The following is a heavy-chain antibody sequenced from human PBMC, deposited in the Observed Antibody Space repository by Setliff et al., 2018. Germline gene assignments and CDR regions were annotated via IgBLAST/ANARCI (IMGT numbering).Heavy chain of an antibody. Sequence: ASVKVSCKASGYTFTSYGISWVRQAPGQGLEWMGWISAYNGNTNYAQKLQGRVTMTTDTSTSTAYMELSSLRSEDTALYYCARYNWNTNWFDPRGQGTLVTV. V-gene: IGHV1-18*01. J-gene: IGHJ5*02. CDR3: ARYNWNTNWFDP. CDR1: GYTFTSYG. D-gene: IGHD1-20*01. CDR2: ISAYNGNT.